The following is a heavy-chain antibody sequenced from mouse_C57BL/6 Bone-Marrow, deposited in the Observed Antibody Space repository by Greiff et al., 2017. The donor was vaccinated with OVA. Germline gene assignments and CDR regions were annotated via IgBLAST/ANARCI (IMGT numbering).Heavy chain of an antibody. CDR3: ARHITGPFAY. CDR1: GFTFSSYG. Sequence: EVKLVESGGDLVKPGGSLKLSCAASGFTFSSYGMSWVRQTPDKRLEWVATISSGGSYTYYPDSVKGRFTISRDNAKNTLYLQMSSLKSEDTAMYYCARHITGPFAYWGQGTLVTVSA. CDR2: ISSGGSYT. J-gene: IGHJ3*01. D-gene: IGHD1-3*01. V-gene: IGHV5-6*02.